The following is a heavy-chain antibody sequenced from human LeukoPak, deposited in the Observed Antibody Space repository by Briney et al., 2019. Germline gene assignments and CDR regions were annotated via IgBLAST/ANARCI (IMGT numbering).Heavy chain of an antibody. Sequence: SETLSLTCTVSGGSISSSSYYWGWIRQPPGKGLEWIGSIYYSGSTYYNPSLKSRVTISVDTSKNQFSLKLSSVTAADTAVYYCARDRGGGSGSWGQGTLVTVSS. CDR3: ARDRGGGSGS. CDR2: IYYSGST. D-gene: IGHD3-10*01. V-gene: IGHV4-39*07. CDR1: GGSISSSSYY. J-gene: IGHJ4*02.